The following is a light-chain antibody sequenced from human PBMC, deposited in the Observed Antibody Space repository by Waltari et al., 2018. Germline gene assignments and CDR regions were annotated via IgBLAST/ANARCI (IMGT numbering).Light chain of an antibody. CDR2: EVS. V-gene: IGLV2-23*02. J-gene: IGLJ2*01. CDR3: CSYAGSSTFVV. Sequence: QSALTQPASVSGSPGQSITISCTGTSSDVGRYNLVSWYQQHPGKAPQLMIYEVSKRPSGVSNRFCGSKSGNTASLTISVLQAEDEADYYCCSYAGSSTFVVFGGGTKLTVL. CDR1: SSDVGRYNL.